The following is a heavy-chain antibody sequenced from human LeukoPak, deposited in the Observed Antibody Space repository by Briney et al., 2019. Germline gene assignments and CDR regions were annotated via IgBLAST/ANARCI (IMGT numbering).Heavy chain of an antibody. CDR2: ITTDGSVT. CDR3: ARSYDH. J-gene: IGHJ4*02. D-gene: IGHD3-10*01. CDR1: GFTFSSYW. Sequence: GGSLRLSCAASGFTFSSYWMHWVRQAPGKGLVWVSRITTDGSVTHYADSVKGRFTISRDNAKNTLYQQMNSLGADDTAVYYCARSYDHWGQGTLVTVSS. V-gene: IGHV3-74*01.